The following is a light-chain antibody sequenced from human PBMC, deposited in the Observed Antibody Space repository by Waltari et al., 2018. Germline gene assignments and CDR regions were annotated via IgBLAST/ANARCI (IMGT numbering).Light chain of an antibody. CDR3: QQYYSPPWT. V-gene: IGKV4-1*01. Sequence: EIVFTQSPDSLAVSLGDGATINCKSSQSVLYSANNNNYLAWYQQIPGQPPKLLIYWASTRESGVPDRFSGSGSGTDFTLTISSLQAEDVAVYYCQQYYSPPWTFGQGTKVEIK. CDR1: QSVLYSANNNNY. J-gene: IGKJ1*01. CDR2: WAS.